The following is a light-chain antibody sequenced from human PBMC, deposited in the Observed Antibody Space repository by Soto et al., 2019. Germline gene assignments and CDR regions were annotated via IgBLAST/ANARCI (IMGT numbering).Light chain of an antibody. V-gene: IGKV1-39*01. CDR3: QQSYSTPIT. CDR1: QIISSW. Sequence: IQLTQSPSSLSASVGDRVTITFGASQIISSWLTWYQQKPGKAPNLLIYTTSSLHSGVPSRFSGSGSGTDFTLTISRLQPEDFATYYCQQSYSTPITFGQGTRLEIK. J-gene: IGKJ5*01. CDR2: TTS.